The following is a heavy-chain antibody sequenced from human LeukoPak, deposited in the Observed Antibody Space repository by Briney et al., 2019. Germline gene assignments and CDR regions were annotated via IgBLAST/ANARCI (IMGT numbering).Heavy chain of an antibody. V-gene: IGHV4-34*01. CDR1: VGSFSSYY. CDR3: ARGDDHHGSDSTHDYYYYMDI. D-gene: IGHD3-10*01. CDR2: INHSGST. Sequence: PSETLSLTCAVYVGSFSSYYWSWIRQPPGKGLEWIAEINHSGSTKYNPAFKSRVTMSVGKSKNQFSLKLSSVTAADTAVYYCARGDDHHGSDSTHDYYYYMDIWDKGTTVTVS. J-gene: IGHJ6*03.